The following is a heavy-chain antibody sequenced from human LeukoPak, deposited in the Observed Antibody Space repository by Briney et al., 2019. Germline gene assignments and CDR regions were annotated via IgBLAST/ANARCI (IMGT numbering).Heavy chain of an antibody. CDR3: ARQSTNYYDSSDYGMDV. CDR1: GYSFTSYW. Sequence: GESLKISCKGSGYSFTSYWIGWVRQMPGKGLEWMGIIYPGDSDTRYSPSFQGQVTTSADKSISTAYLQWSSLKASDTAMYYCARQSTNYYDSSDYGMDVWGQGTTVTVSS. J-gene: IGHJ6*02. D-gene: IGHD3-22*01. V-gene: IGHV5-51*01. CDR2: IYPGDSDT.